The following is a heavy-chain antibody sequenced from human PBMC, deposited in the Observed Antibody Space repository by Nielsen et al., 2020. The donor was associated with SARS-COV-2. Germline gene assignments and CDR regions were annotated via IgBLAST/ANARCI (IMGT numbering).Heavy chain of an antibody. Sequence: GESLKISCAASGFTFSSYWMSWVRQAPGKGLEWVANIWYDGSNENYGDSVRGRFTISRDNSKNTLYLQMNSLRAEDTAVYYCARDLQGLQSAGYGMDVWGQGTTVTVSS. CDR3: ARDLQGLQSAGYGMDV. CDR2: IWYDGSNE. D-gene: IGHD3-16*01. V-gene: IGHV3-33*08. J-gene: IGHJ6*02. CDR1: GFTFSSYW.